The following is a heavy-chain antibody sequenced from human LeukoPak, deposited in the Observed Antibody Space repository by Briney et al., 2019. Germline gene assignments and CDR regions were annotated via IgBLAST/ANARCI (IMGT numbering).Heavy chain of an antibody. CDR2: IYYSGST. V-gene: IGHV4-30-4*01. J-gene: IGHJ4*02. Sequence: SETLSLTCTVSGGSISSGDYYWSWIRQPPGKGLEWIGYIYYSGSTYYNPSLKSRVTISVDTSKNQFSLKLSSVTAADTAVYYCARDSGSGGYLDYWGQGTLVTVSS. CDR3: ARDSGSGGYLDY. D-gene: IGHD2-15*01. CDR1: GGSISSGDYY.